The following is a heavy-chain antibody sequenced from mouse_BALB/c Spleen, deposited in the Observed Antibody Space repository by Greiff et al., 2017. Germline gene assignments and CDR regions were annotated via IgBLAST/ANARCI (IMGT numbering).Heavy chain of an antibody. J-gene: IGHJ4*01. CDR2: IWAGGST. V-gene: IGHV2-9*02. Sequence: VQGVESGPGLVAPSQSLSITCTVSGFSLTSYGVHWVRQPPGKGLEWLGVIWAGGSTNYNSALMSRLSISKDNSKSQVFLKMNSLQTDDTAMYYCARGLRRTDYYAMDYWGQGTSVTVSS. CDR1: GFSLTSYG. CDR3: ARGLRRTDYYAMDY. D-gene: IGHD2-2*01.